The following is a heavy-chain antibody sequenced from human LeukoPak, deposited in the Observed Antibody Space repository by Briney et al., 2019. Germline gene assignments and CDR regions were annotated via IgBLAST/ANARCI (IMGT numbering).Heavy chain of an antibody. V-gene: IGHV4-30-4*01. CDR3: ARSPSREELDY. Sequence: SETLSLTCTVSGGSISSGDYYWSWIRQPPGKGLEWIGYIYYSGSTYYNPSLKSRVTISVDTSKNQFSLKLSSVTAADTAVYYCARSPSREELDYWGQGTLVTVSS. CDR2: IYYSGST. CDR1: GGSISSGDYY. J-gene: IGHJ4*02.